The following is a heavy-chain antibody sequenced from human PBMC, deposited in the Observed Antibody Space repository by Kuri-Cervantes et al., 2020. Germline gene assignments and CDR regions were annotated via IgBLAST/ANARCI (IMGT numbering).Heavy chain of an antibody. D-gene: IGHD6-19*01. CDR1: GYTFTSYG. CDR3: ARSRSGWYYFDY. J-gene: IGHJ4*02. V-gene: IGHV1-18*01. CDR2: ISAYNGNT. Sequence: ASVKVSCKASGYTFTSYGISWVRQAPGQGLEWMGWISAYNGNTNYAQKLQGRITMTTDTSTSTAYMELRSLRSDDTAVYYCARSRSGWYYFDYWGQGTLVTVSS.